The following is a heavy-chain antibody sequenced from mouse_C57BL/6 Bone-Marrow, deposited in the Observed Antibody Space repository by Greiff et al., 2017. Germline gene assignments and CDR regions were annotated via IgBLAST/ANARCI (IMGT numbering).Heavy chain of an antibody. J-gene: IGHJ2*01. CDR3: ARSGPLGRSFDY. V-gene: IGHV1-55*01. Sequence: QVQLQQPGAELVKPGASVKMSCKASGYTFTSYWITWVKQRPGQGLEWIGDIYPTSGRTNYSEKFKSKAILTVDTSSNTAYMQLSILTSEDSAVFYCARSGPLGRSFDYWGQGTTLTVSS. D-gene: IGHD4-1*01. CDR2: IYPTSGRT. CDR1: GYTFTSYW.